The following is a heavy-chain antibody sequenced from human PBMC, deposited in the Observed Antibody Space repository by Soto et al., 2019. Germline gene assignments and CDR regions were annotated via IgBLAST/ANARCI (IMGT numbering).Heavy chain of an antibody. V-gene: IGHV4-59*01. D-gene: IGHD3-10*01. J-gene: IGHJ4*02. Sequence: PSETLSLTCTLSGGPISSYYWSWIRQPPGKGLEWIGYIYYSGSTNYNPSLKSRVTISVDTSKNQFSLKLSSVTAADTAVYYCARAPRGNYGYPSYFDYWGQGTLVTVSS. CDR1: GGPISSYY. CDR3: ARAPRGNYGYPSYFDY. CDR2: IYYSGST.